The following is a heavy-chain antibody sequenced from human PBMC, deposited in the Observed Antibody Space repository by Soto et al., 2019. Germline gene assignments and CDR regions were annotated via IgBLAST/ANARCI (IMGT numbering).Heavy chain of an antibody. CDR3: AGGLTTEKVDS. CDR1: GASIISGEYC. CDR2: IFDSGTS. V-gene: IGHV4-30-4*08. J-gene: IGHJ4*02. Sequence: SETLSLTCAVSGASIISGEYCWSWIRHPPGKGLEWIGHIFDSGTSYSNPSLKGRGTISVDTSKDQLSLTLSSVTAADTAVYYCAGGLTTEKVDSWGQGTLVTVS.